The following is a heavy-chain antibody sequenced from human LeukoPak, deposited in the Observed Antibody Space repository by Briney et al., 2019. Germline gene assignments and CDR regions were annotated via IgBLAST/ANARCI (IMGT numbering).Heavy chain of an antibody. J-gene: IGHJ4*02. CDR1: GGRFKSYG. V-gene: IGHV1-69*06. D-gene: IGHD3-22*01. Sequence: ASVKVSCKTIGGRFKSYGFSWVRQAPGQGLEWMGGIIPVFDRPNYAQKFEGRVTITADKSTSTAYMELSSLRSEDTAVYYCAARRNYYDSSGYYFDYWGQGTLVTVSS. CDR3: AARRNYYDSSGYYFDY. CDR2: IIPVFDRP.